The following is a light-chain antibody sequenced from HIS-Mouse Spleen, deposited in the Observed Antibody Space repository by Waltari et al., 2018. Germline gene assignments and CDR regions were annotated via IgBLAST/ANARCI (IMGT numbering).Light chain of an antibody. V-gene: IGKV1-5*03. CDR2: KAS. Sequence: DIQMTQSPSTLSSSVGDRLTITCRASQSLSSWLAWYQKKPGKAPKPLFYKASRLESGVPSRCSGSGSGTEFTLTISSLQPDDFATYDCQQYNSYSWTFGQGTKVEIK. J-gene: IGKJ1*01. CDR1: QSLSSW. CDR3: QQYNSYSWT.